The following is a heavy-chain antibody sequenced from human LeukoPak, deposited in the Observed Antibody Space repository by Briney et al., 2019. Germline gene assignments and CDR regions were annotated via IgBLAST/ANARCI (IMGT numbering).Heavy chain of an antibody. CDR3: ARSYYGDQYYFDY. V-gene: IGHV4-30-2*01. J-gene: IGHJ4*02. CDR2: IYHSGST. CDR1: GGSISSGGYS. Sequence: PSQTLSLTCAVSGGSISSGGYSWSWIRQPPGKGLEWIGYIYHSGSTYYNPSLKSRVTISVDRSKNQFSLKLSSVTAADTAVYYCARSYYGDQYYFDYWGQGTLVTVSS. D-gene: IGHD4-17*01.